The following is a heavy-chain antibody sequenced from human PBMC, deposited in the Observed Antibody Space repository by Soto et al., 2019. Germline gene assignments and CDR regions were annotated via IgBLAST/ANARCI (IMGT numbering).Heavy chain of an antibody. CDR3: ARDLGYRRSGTSSREWFDP. V-gene: IGHV4-59*01. CDR2: IYYSGST. J-gene: IGHJ5*02. Sequence: SETLSLTCTVSGGSISSYYWSWIRQPPGKGLEWIGYIYYSGSTNYNPSLKSRVTISVDTSKNQFSLKLSSVTAADTAVYYCARDLGYRRSGTSSREWFDPWGQGTLVTVSS. CDR1: GGSISSYY. D-gene: IGHD2-2*01.